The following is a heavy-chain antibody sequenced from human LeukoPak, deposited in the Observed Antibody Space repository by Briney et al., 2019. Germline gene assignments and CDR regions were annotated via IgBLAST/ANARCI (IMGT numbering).Heavy chain of an antibody. CDR1: GYTFTGYY. CDR3: ARGSSVSGYDLDY. J-gene: IGHJ4*02. V-gene: IGHV1-2*02. CDR2: INPNSGGT. Sequence: ASVNVSCKASGYTFTGYYMHGVRQARGQRLEWMGWINPNSGGTKYTQKFQGRVTMTRDTSISTAYMELSRLRSDDTAVYYCARGSSVSGYDLDYWGQGTLVTVSS. D-gene: IGHD5-12*01.